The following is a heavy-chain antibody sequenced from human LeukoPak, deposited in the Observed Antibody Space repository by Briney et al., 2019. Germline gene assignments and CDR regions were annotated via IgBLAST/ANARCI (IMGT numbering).Heavy chain of an antibody. CDR2: INPSGGST. Sequence: ASVKVSCKASGYTFTSYYMHWVRQAPGQGLEWMGIINPSGGSTSYAQKFQGRVTMTRDMSTSTVYLGLSSLRSEDTAVYYCAVATASKAKYYYSDEFNWFDPWGQGTLVTVSS. D-gene: IGHD2-21*02. CDR3: AVATASKAKYYYSDEFNWFDP. V-gene: IGHV1-46*01. J-gene: IGHJ5*02. CDR1: GYTFTSYY.